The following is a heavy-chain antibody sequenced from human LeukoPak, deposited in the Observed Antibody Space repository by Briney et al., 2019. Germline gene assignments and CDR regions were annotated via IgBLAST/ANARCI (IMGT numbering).Heavy chain of an antibody. CDR2: IYTSGST. Sequence: SETLSLTCTVSGGSISSYYWSWIRQPPGKGLEWIGYIYTSGSTNYNPSLKSRVAISVDTSKNQFSLKLSSVTAADTAVYYCARGSRITLVSLKRYFDYWGQGTLVTVSS. V-gene: IGHV4-4*09. CDR1: GGSISSYY. J-gene: IGHJ4*02. CDR3: ARGSRITLVSLKRYFDY. D-gene: IGHD3-10*01.